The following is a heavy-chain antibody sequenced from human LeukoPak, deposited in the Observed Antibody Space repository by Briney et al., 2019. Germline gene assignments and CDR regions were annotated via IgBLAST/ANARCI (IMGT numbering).Heavy chain of an antibody. CDR1: GFTFSSYA. CDR2: ISYDGSNT. J-gene: IGHJ4*02. D-gene: IGHD3-22*01. Sequence: WGSLRLSCAASGFTFSSYAMHWVRQAPGKGLEWVAVISYDGSNTYYADSVKGRFTVSRDNSNNTLSLQVNTLRPEDTAIYYCVRDYYYESGGYYSFDYWGQGTLVTASS. V-gene: IGHV3-30*04. CDR3: VRDYYYESGGYYSFDY.